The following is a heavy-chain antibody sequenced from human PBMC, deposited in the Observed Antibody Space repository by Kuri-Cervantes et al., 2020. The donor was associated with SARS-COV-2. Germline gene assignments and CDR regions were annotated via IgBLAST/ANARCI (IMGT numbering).Heavy chain of an antibody. Sequence: GESLKISCAASGFTVSSNYMSWVRQAPGKGLEWVSVIYSGGSTYYADSVKGRFTISRDESKNTLYLQMNSLRAEDTAVYYCARDLRLGKSLDYWGQGTLVTVSS. CDR1: GFTVSSNY. CDR3: ARDLRLGKSLDY. CDR2: IYSGGST. D-gene: IGHD7-27*01. J-gene: IGHJ4*02. V-gene: IGHV3-66*02.